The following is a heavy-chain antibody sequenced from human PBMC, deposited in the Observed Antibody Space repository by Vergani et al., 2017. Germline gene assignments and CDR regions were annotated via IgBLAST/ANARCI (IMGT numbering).Heavy chain of an antibody. D-gene: IGHD5-12*01. Sequence: QVQLQESGPGLVKPSETLSLTCTVSGGSISSYYWSWIRQPPGKGLEWIGYIYYSGSTNYNPSLKSRVTISVDTSKNQFSLKLSSVTAADTAVYYCARDPTYGGYEVWGQGTLVTVSS. J-gene: IGHJ4*02. V-gene: IGHV4-59*01. CDR3: ARDPTYGGYEV. CDR2: IYYSGST. CDR1: GGSISSYY.